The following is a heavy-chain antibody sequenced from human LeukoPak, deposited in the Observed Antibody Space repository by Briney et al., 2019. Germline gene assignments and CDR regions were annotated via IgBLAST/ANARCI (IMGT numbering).Heavy chain of an antibody. V-gene: IGHV3-11*06. CDR1: GFTFSDYY. CDR2: ISSSSSYT. Sequence: GGSLRLSCPASGFTFSDYYMSWIRQAPGKGLEWVSYISSSSSYTNYADSVKGRFTISRDNAKNSLYLQMNSLRAEDTAVYYCARANLYSSGWFDYWGQGTLVTVSS. D-gene: IGHD6-19*01. J-gene: IGHJ5*01. CDR3: ARANLYSSGWFDY.